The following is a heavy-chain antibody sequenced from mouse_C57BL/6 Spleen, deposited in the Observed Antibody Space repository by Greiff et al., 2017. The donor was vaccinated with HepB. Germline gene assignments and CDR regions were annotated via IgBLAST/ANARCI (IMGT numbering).Heavy chain of an antibody. D-gene: IGHD1-1*01. CDR1: GFTFSDYG. Sequence: EVQLVESGGGLVKPGGSLKLSCAASGFTFSDYGMHWVRQAPEKGLEWVAYISSGSSTIYYADTVKGRFTISRDNAKNTLFLQMTSLRSEDTAMYYCARRATVVAPGAMDYWGQGTSVTVSS. CDR3: ARRATVVAPGAMDY. V-gene: IGHV5-17*01. J-gene: IGHJ4*01. CDR2: ISSGSSTI.